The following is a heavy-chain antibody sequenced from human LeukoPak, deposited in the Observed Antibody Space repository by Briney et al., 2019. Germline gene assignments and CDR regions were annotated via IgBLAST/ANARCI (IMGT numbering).Heavy chain of an antibody. CDR1: GGSFSSYY. D-gene: IGHD3-10*01. Sequence: NTSETLSLTCAVYGGSFSSYYWSWIRQPPGKGLEWIGYIYYSGSTNYNPSLKSRVTISVDTSKNQFSLKLSSVTAADTAVYYCARDSGWFGELFRNWFDPWGQGTMVTVSS. CDR2: IYYSGST. V-gene: IGHV4-59*01. CDR3: ARDSGWFGELFRNWFDP. J-gene: IGHJ5*02.